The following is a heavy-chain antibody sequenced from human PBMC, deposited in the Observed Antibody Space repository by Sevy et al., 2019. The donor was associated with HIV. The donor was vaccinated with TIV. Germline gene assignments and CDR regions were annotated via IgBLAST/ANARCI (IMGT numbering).Heavy chain of an antibody. D-gene: IGHD3-10*01. CDR2: IWYDGSNK. Sequence: GGSLRLSCAASGFTFSSYGMHWVRQAPGKGLEWVAVIWYDGSNKYYADSVKGRFTISRDNSKNTLYLQMNSLRAEDTAVYYCAKAVSGSYYYFDYRGQGTLVTVSS. V-gene: IGHV3-33*06. CDR3: AKAVSGSYYYFDY. J-gene: IGHJ4*02. CDR1: GFTFSSYG.